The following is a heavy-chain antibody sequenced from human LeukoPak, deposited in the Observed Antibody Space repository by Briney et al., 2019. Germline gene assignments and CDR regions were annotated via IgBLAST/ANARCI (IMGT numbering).Heavy chain of an antibody. CDR2: IYYSGST. Sequence: SETLSLTCTVYGGSFSGYYWGWIRQPPGKGLEWIGYIYYSGSTNYNPSLKSRVTISVDTSKNQFSLKLSSVTAADTAVYYCARRGYSSGWYDPDAFDIWGQGTMVTVSS. D-gene: IGHD6-19*01. CDR1: GGSFSGYY. V-gene: IGHV4-59*08. CDR3: ARRGYSSGWYDPDAFDI. J-gene: IGHJ3*02.